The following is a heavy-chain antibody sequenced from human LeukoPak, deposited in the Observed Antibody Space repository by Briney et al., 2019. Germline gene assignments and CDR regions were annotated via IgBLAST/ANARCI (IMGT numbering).Heavy chain of an antibody. Sequence: GSLRLSFAASGFTFSSYWMSWIRQPPGKGLEWIGYIYYSGSTNYNPSLKSRVTISVDTSKNQFSLKLSSVTAADTAVYYCARDGNVCSSTSCYNYDDAFDIWGQGTMVTVSS. D-gene: IGHD2-2*02. V-gene: IGHV4-59*01. CDR2: IYYSGST. CDR3: ARDGNVCSSTSCYNYDDAFDI. J-gene: IGHJ3*02. CDR1: GFTFSSYW.